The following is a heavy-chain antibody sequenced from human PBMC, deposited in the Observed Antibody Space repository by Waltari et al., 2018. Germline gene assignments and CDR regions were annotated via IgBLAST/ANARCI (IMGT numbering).Heavy chain of an antibody. V-gene: IGHV3-72*01. Sequence: VQLVEAGGGFVHPGGSLRVSCVASGFIFADLYLAWVRQAPGKAPEWVGRIANRANSYITEYPASMKGRFTISREDSKNLLFLQMTDLKSEDTAIYYCVRGGYYYDSNGGYFQFWGRGTLVTVSS. J-gene: IGHJ1*01. CDR2: IANRANSYIT. CDR1: GFIFADLY. D-gene: IGHD3-22*01. CDR3: VRGGYYYDSNGGYFQF.